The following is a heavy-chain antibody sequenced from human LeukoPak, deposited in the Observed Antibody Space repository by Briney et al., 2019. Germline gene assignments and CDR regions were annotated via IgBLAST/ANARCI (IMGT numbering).Heavy chain of an antibody. V-gene: IGHV3-23*01. D-gene: IGHD6-19*01. J-gene: IGHJ4*02. Sequence: PVGSLRLSCAASGFTFRGYAMNWVRQAPGKGLEWVSLISDSGARTYYADSVKGRFTISRDNSKNTLYLQMNSLRAEDTAIYYCGVEIRYSSGWYGGTRGFFHHWGQGTLVTVSS. CDR1: GFTFRGYA. CDR2: ISDSGART. CDR3: GVEIRYSSGWYGGTRGFFHH.